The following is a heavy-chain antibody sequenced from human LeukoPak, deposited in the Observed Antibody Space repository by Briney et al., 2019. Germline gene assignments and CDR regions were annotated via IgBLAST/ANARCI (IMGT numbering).Heavy chain of an antibody. J-gene: IGHJ6*02. V-gene: IGHV3-11*06. CDR1: GFTFSDYY. CDR3: ARGHYGMDV. CDR2: ISPTSSYT. Sequence: GSLRLSCAASGFTFSDYYMSWIRQAPGKGLEWVSYISPTSSYTNYADSVKGRFTISRDNAENSLYLQMNSLRAEDTAVYYCARGHYGMDVWGQGTTVTVSS.